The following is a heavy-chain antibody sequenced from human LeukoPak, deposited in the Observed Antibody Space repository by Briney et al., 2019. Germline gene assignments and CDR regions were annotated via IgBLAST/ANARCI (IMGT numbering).Heavy chain of an antibody. CDR3: ARHYGEPLPYYGMDV. V-gene: IGHV4-59*08. Sequence: SETLSLTCTVSGDSLSSYYWSWIRQPPGKGLEWIGYIYYSGSTNYNPSLKSRVTISVDTSKNQFSLKLSSVTAADTAVYYCARHYGEPLPYYGMDVWGQGTTVTVSS. J-gene: IGHJ6*02. D-gene: IGHD2-21*01. CDR2: IYYSGST. CDR1: GDSLSSYY.